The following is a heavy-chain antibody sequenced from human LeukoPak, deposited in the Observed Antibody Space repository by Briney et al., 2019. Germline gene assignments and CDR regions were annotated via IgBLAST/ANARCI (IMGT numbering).Heavy chain of an antibody. CDR1: GFTFSTHG. Sequence: GGSLRLSCAASGFTFSTHGMHWVRQAPGKGLEWVAFIRYDGINKYYADSVKGRFTISRDNAKNSLYLQMNSLRAEDTAVYYCARVIENDYWGQGTLVTVSS. V-gene: IGHV3-30*02. CDR3: ARVIENDY. J-gene: IGHJ4*02. CDR2: IRYDGINK.